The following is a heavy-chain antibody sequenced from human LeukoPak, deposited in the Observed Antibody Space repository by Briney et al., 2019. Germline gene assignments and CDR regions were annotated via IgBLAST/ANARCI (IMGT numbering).Heavy chain of an antibody. J-gene: IGHJ3*02. CDR3: ARWQLINAFDI. CDR2: ISYDGSNK. Sequence: GGSLRLSCAASGFTFSSYAMHWVRQAPGKGLEWVAVISYDGSNKYYADSVKGRFTISRDNSKNTLYLQMNSLRAEDTAVYYCARWQLINAFDIWGQGTMVTVSS. V-gene: IGHV3-30*04. D-gene: IGHD1-26*01. CDR1: GFTFSSYA.